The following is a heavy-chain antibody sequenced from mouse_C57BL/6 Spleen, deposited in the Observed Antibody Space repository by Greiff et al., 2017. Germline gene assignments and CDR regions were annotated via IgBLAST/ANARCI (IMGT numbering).Heavy chain of an antibody. V-gene: IGHV5-17*01. J-gene: IGHJ1*03. CDR3: ARIYGSRSHWYFDV. Sequence: VQLKESGGGLVKPGGSLKLSCAASGFTFSDYGMHWVRQAPEKGLEWVAYISSGSSTIYYADTVKGRFTISRDNAKNTLFLQMTSLRSEDTAMYYCARIYGSRSHWYFDVWGTGTTVTVSS. D-gene: IGHD1-1*01. CDR2: ISSGSSTI. CDR1: GFTFSDYG.